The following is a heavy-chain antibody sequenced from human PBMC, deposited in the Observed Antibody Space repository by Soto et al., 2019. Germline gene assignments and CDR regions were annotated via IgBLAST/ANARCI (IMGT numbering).Heavy chain of an antibody. D-gene: IGHD3-3*01. J-gene: IGHJ4*02. V-gene: IGHV4-61*08. CDR3: ARHTIFGVVITLDY. CDR1: GGSISSGGYS. Sequence: PSETLSLTCAVSGGSISSGGYSWSWIRQPPGKGLGWIGYVYYSGSTNYNPSLKSRVTISVDTSKNQFSLKLSSVTAADTAVYYCARHTIFGVVITLDYWGQGTLVTVSS. CDR2: VYYSGST.